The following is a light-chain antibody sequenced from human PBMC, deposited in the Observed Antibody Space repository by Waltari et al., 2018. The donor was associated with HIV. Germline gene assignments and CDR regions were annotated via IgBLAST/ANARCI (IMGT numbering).Light chain of an antibody. CDR2: EVI. CDR3: CSYAGTYTYVL. Sequence: QSALTQPRSVSGSPGQSVTISCPGPSSDVGAYDSVSWYLQHPGKVPKLIIYEVIKRPSGVPDRFSGSKSGNTASLTISGLQTEDEADYFCCSYAGTYTYVLFGGGTKLTVL. V-gene: IGLV2-11*01. CDR1: SSDVGAYDS. J-gene: IGLJ3*02.